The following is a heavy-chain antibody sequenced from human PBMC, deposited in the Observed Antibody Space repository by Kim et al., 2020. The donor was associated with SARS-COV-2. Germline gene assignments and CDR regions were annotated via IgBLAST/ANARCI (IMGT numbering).Heavy chain of an antibody. J-gene: IGHJ4*02. Sequence: WETLSLTCTVSGGSISSSSYYWGWIRQPPGKGLEWIGSIYYSGSTYYNPSLQSRVTISVDTSKNQFSLKLSSVTAADTAVYYCARTRWGTAGYWGQGTLVTVSS. D-gene: IGHD1-1*01. CDR2: IYYSGST. V-gene: IGHV4-39*01. CDR3: ARTRWGTAGY. CDR1: GGSISSSSYY.